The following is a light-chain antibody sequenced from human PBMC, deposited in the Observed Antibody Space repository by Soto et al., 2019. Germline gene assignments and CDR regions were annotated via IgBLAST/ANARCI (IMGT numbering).Light chain of an antibody. CDR3: QQYNNWPPFT. Sequence: EIALTQSPGTLSLSPLERATIFCSSSQSVSSSYLAWYQQKPGQAPRLLIYGASSRATGIPDRFSGSGSGTDFTLTISRLEPEDFAVYHCQQYNNWPPFTFGPGTKVDIK. CDR1: QSVSSSY. V-gene: IGKV3-20*01. CDR2: GAS. J-gene: IGKJ3*01.